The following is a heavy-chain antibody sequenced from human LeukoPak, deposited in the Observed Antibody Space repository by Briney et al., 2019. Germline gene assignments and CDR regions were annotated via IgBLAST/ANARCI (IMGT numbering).Heavy chain of an antibody. CDR1: GGSISTGDYY. CDR3: ARERYSGYDFDY. V-gene: IGHV4-30-4*01. J-gene: IGHJ4*02. CDR2: IYYSGNT. D-gene: IGHD5-12*01. Sequence: SQTLSLTCTVSGGSISTGDYYWSWIRQPPGKGLEWIGYIYYSGNTYYNPSLNSRVTISVDTSKNQFSLRLNSVTAADTAVYYCARERYSGYDFDYWGQGTLVTVSS.